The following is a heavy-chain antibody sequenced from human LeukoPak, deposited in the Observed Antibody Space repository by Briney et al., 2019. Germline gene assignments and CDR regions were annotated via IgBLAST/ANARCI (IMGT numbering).Heavy chain of an antibody. D-gene: IGHD6-13*01. J-gene: IGHJ4*02. Sequence: RTGGSLRLSCVASGFNFNNYNMNWVRQAPGKGLEWVSYITLSSSTIYYADSVKGRFTISRDNAKNSVYLQMNSLRAEDTAVYYCAREPSYSSSWYTSCDYWGQGTLVTVSS. V-gene: IGHV3-48*01. CDR3: AREPSYSSSWYTSCDY. CDR1: GFNFNNYN. CDR2: ITLSSSTI.